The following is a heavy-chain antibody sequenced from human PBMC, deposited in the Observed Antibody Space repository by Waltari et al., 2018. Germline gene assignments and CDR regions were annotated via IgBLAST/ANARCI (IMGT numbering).Heavy chain of an antibody. CDR1: GFTFSNAW. D-gene: IGHD6-13*01. J-gene: IGHJ4*02. V-gene: IGHV3-15*01. CDR2: NKSKTDGGTT. Sequence: EVQLVESGGGLVKPGGSLRLSCAASGFTFSNAWMSWVRQAPGKGLEWVGRNKSKTDGGTTDYDAPVKGRFTISRDDSKNTLYLQMNSLKTEDTAVYYCTSSIAAHIWGQGTLVTVSS. CDR3: TSSIAAHI.